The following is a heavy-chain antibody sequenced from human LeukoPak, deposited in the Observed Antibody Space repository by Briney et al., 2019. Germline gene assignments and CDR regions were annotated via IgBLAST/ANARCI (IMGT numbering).Heavy chain of an antibody. D-gene: IGHD1-26*01. Sequence: QPGGSLRLSCAASGFTFSSYAMTWVRRAPGKGLEWVSSISANGGNTYYADSVKGRFTISRDNSKNTLYLQMNSLRDDDTAVYYCARVTGNSATYPIFDYWGQGTLVTVSS. CDR2: ISANGGNT. J-gene: IGHJ4*02. CDR3: ARVTGNSATYPIFDY. CDR1: GFTFSSYA. V-gene: IGHV3-23*01.